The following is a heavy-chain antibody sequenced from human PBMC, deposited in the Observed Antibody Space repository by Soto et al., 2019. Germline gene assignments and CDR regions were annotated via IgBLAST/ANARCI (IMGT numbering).Heavy chain of an antibody. CDR3: ARLDLTYYFDY. CDR1: GCSVSSCGFY. Sequence: SESLSLTCPVSGCSVSSCGFYWSWIRQPPGKGLEWIGYIYHSGITNYHPSLKSRVTISLDTSKNQCSLTLTSVTAADTAVYYCARLDLTYYFDYWGQGTPVTVSS. J-gene: IGHJ4*02. V-gene: IGHV4-61*08. D-gene: IGHD3-16*01. CDR2: IYHSGIT.